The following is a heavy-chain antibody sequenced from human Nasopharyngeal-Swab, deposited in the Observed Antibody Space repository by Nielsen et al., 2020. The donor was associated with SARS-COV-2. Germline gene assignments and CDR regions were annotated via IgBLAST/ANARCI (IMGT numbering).Heavy chain of an antibody. J-gene: IGHJ4*02. Sequence: GESLKISCAASGFTFSDSAIHWVRPASGKGLEWDGRVRRKGNNYATAYSASVKCRFIIFRDEPTNTAYLQMNSLKTEDTAMYYCTRCGGGCYSGRDYWGQGTLVTVSS. CDR3: TRCGGGCYSGRDY. V-gene: IGHV3-73*01. D-gene: IGHD2-15*01. CDR2: VRRKGNNYAT. CDR1: GFTFSDSA.